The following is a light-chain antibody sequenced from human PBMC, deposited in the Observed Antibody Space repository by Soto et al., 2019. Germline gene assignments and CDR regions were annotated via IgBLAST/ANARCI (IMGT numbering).Light chain of an antibody. CDR2: DAS. CDR1: QSVSSY. J-gene: IGKJ2*01. Sequence: EIVLTQSPATLSLSPGERATLSCRASQSVSSYLAWYQQKPGQAPRLLIYDASNRATGIPARFSGSGSGTDFTLTISSLEPEDFADYYCQQRSNWPPGLMYTFGQGTKLEIK. CDR3: QQRSNWPPGLMYT. V-gene: IGKV3-11*01.